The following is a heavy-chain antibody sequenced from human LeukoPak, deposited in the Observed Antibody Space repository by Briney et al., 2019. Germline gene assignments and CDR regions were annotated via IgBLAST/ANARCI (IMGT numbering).Heavy chain of an antibody. J-gene: IGHJ4*02. V-gene: IGHV3-30*18. Sequence: GGSLRLSCAASGFTFSSYGMHWVRQAPGKGLEWVAVISYDGSNKYYADSVKGRFTISRDNSKNTLYLQMNSLRAEDTAVYYCAKYDKVLTGSFDYWGQGTLVTVSS. CDR2: ISYDGSNK. CDR1: GFTFSSYG. CDR3: AKYDKVLTGSFDY. D-gene: IGHD3-9*01.